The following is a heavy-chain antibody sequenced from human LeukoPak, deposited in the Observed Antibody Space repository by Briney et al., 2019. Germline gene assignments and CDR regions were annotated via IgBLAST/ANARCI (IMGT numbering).Heavy chain of an antibody. CDR2: INQDGSDK. Sequence: PGGSLRLSCAASGFTFGSRWMSWVRQAPGKGLEWVADINQDGSDKHYVDSVKGRFTISRDNAESSLYLQVNSLRAEDTAVCYCVRDPRSFHFWGQGTLVTVSS. CDR1: GFTFGSRW. CDR3: VRDPRSFHF. V-gene: IGHV3-7*01. J-gene: IGHJ1*01. D-gene: IGHD3-16*02.